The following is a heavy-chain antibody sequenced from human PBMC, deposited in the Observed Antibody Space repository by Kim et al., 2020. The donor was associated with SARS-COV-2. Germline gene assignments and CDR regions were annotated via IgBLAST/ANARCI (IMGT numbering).Heavy chain of an antibody. J-gene: IGHJ6*02. CDR3: AKFRHCGVVNFYYYYGMDV. D-gene: IGHD3-3*01. V-gene: IGHV3-23*01. Sequence: GGSLRLSCAASGFTFSSYAMSWVRQAPGKGLEWVSAISGSGGSTYYADSVKGRFTISRDNSKNTLYLQMNSLRAEDTAVYYCAKFRHCGVVNFYYYYGMDVWGQGTTVTVSS. CDR2: ISGSGGST. CDR1: GFTFSSYA.